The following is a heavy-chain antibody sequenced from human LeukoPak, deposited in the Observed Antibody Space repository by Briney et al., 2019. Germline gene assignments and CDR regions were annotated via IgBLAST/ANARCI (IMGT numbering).Heavy chain of an antibody. CDR2: IRYDGNIK. CDR3: AKGRFYDSSGYPIDH. J-gene: IGHJ5*02. Sequence: GGSLRLSCAASGFTFSDYDIHWVRQAPGKGLEWVAFIRYDGNIKYFADSVKGRFTISRDNSKNTLYLQMNSLRAEDTAVYYCAKGRFYDSSGYPIDHWGQGTLVTVSS. CDR1: GFTFSDYD. D-gene: IGHD3-22*01. V-gene: IGHV3-30*02.